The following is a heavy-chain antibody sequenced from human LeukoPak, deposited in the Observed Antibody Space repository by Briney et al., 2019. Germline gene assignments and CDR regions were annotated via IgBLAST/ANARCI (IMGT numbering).Heavy chain of an antibody. V-gene: IGHV4-34*01. CDR2: INHSGST. Sequence: SETLSLTCAVYGVSFSGYYWSWIRQPPGKGLEWIGEINHSGSTNYNPSLKSRVTISVDTSKNQFSLKLSSVTAADTAVYYCARGPTGVVPAIPGKYFQHGARGPLVTVS. J-gene: IGHJ1*01. CDR1: GVSFSGYY. D-gene: IGHD2-21*02. CDR3: ARGPTGVVPAIPGKYFQH.